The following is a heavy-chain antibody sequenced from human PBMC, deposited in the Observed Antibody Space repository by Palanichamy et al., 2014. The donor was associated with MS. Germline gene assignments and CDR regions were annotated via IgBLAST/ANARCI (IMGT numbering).Heavy chain of an antibody. CDR3: ARTLSSGWPTSHPPGS. Sequence: QVQLVEVWGRAWSSLGGPSRLSCAASGFTFSSYGMHWVRQAPGEGLEWVAVIWYDGSIKYYADSVKGRFTISRDNSKNTLYLHMSSLRAEDTAVYYCARTLSSGWPTSHPPGSWGQGTLVTVSS. CDR1: GFTFSSYG. V-gene: IGHV3-33*01. D-gene: IGHD6-19*01. CDR2: IWYDGSIK. J-gene: IGHJ4*02.